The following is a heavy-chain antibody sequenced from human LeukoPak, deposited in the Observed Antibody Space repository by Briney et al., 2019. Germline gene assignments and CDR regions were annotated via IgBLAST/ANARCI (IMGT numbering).Heavy chain of an antibody. D-gene: IGHD5-24*01. CDR3: AKDIQLST. CDR2: IGASGEST. J-gene: IGHJ3*01. CDR1: GFTFSVAA. V-gene: IGHV3-23*01. Sequence: GGSLRLSCAASGFTFSVAAMTWVRQAPGKGLEWVSLIGASGESTYYADSVKGRFTISRDDSKNTLSLQMNSLRVEDTAMYFCAKDIQLSTWGLGTMVTVSS.